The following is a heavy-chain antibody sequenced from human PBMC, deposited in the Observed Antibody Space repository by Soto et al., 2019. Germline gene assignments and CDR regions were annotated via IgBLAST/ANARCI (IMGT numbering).Heavy chain of an antibody. V-gene: IGHV1-18*01. J-gene: IGHJ4*02. CDR1: GYTFTSYG. CDR2: ISAYNGNT. CDR3: ARVLSAGGYSYGPLDY. Sequence: QVQLVQSGAEAKKPGASVKVSCKASGYTFTSYGISWVRQAPGQGLEWMGWISAYNGNTNYAQKLQGRVTMTTDTSTSTAYMELRSLRSDDTAVYYCARVLSAGGYSYGPLDYWGQGTLVTVSS. D-gene: IGHD5-18*01.